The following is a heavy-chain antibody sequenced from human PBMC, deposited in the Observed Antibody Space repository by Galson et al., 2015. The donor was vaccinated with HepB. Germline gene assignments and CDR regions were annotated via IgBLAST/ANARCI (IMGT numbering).Heavy chain of an antibody. CDR1: GYTFTGYY. D-gene: IGHD3-3*01. J-gene: IGHJ6*02. Sequence: GYTFTGYYMHWVRQAPGQGLEWMGWINPNSGGTNYAQKFQGRVTMTRDTSISTAYMELSRLRSDDTAVYYCARSFSRYYDFWSGYPRKSPEYYYYGMDVWGQGTTVTVSS. V-gene: IGHV1-2*02. CDR3: ARSFSRYYDFWSGYPRKSPEYYYYGMDV. CDR2: INPNSGGT.